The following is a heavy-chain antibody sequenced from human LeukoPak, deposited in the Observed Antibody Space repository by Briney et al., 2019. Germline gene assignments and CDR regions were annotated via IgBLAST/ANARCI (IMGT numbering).Heavy chain of an antibody. Sequence: GGSLRLSCAASGFTFSSYGMHWVRQAPGKGLEWVAFIGYDGNNKYYPDSVKGRFTISRDNAKNTLYLQMNSLRDEDTAVYYCARDWFHAIDYWGQGTLVTVSS. D-gene: IGHD2/OR15-2a*01. V-gene: IGHV3-30*02. CDR2: IGYDGNNK. CDR3: ARDWFHAIDY. CDR1: GFTFSSYG. J-gene: IGHJ4*02.